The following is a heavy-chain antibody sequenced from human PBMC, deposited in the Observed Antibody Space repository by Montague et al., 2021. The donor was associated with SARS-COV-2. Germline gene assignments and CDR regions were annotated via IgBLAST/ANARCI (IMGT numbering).Heavy chain of an antibody. V-gene: IGHV4-39*01. CDR2: IYYSGST. CDR3: GRQGSSSSWYGGYYYGLDV. D-gene: IGHD6-13*01. J-gene: IGHJ6*02. Sequence: SETLSLTCTVSGGSISSSSYYWGWIRQPPGKGLEWIGSIYYSGSTYYNPSLKSRVTISVDTSKNQFSLKLSSVTAADTAVYYCGRQGSSSSWYGGYYYGLDVWGQGTPVTVSS. CDR1: GGSISSSSYY.